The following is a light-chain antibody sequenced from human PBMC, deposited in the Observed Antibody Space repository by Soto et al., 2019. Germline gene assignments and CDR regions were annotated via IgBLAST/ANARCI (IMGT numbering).Light chain of an antibody. V-gene: IGKV3-20*01. J-gene: IGKJ1*01. Sequence: EIVLTQSPGTLSVSPGERATLSCRGSRSVTSNFLAWYQQKPGQSPRLLISAASTRASDVPDRFSGSGSGTDFTLTITRLEPEDFAVYYCQQYGSLPWTFGQGTKVE. CDR3: QQYGSLPWT. CDR2: AAS. CDR1: RSVTSNF.